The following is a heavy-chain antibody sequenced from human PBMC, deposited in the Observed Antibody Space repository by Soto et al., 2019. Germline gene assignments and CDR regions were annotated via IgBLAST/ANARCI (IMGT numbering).Heavy chain of an antibody. CDR1: GGSISSYY. CDR2: IYYSGST. CDR3: ARESGYCSGGSCYGSWFDP. V-gene: IGHV4-59*01. D-gene: IGHD2-15*01. Sequence: PSETLSLTCTVSGGSISSYYWSWIRQPPGKGLEWIGYIYYSGSTNYNPSLKSRVTISVDTSKNQFSLKLSSVTAADTAVYYCARESGYCSGGSCYGSWFDPWGQGTLVTVSS. J-gene: IGHJ5*02.